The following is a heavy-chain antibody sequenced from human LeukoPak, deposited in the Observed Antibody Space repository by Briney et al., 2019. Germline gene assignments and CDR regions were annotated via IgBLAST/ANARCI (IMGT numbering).Heavy chain of an antibody. J-gene: IGHJ4*02. D-gene: IGHD3-16*02. Sequence: EASVKVSCKASGYTFTSYYMHWVRQAPGQGLEWMGIINPSGGSTSYAQKFQGRVTMTTDTSTSTAYMELRSLRSDDTAVYYCARVRQYYDYVWGSYRYDYWGQGTLVTVSS. CDR1: GYTFTSYY. V-gene: IGHV1-46*01. CDR2: INPSGGST. CDR3: ARVRQYYDYVWGSYRYDY.